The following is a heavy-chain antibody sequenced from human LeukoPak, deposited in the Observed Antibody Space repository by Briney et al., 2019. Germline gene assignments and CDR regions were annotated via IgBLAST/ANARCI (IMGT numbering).Heavy chain of an antibody. V-gene: IGHV3-48*03. CDR1: GFSPRAVL. CDR3: SLLAVASPQDY. D-gene: IGHD6-19*01. CDR2: ISSSGTIV. J-gene: IGHJ4*02. Sequence: GGSLRLSCAASGFSPRAVLMHTGPQAPGKGLEWVSDISSSGTIVYYADSVKGRFTTSRDNANNYLYLQMHSLRAEDTAVYYCSLLAVASPQDYWGQGTLVTVSS.